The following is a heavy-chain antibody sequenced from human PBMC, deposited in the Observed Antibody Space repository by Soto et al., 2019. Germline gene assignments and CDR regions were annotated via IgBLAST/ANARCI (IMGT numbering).Heavy chain of an antibody. Sequence: QVHLVQSGAEVKKPGASVKVSCKASGYTVSGYYMHWVRQAPGQGLEWMGWINPNSGGTNYAQKFQGRVTMTRDTSISTAYMELTRLRYDDTAVYFCARDLHCSGGRCYSGSWFDPWGQGTLVTVSS. J-gene: IGHJ5*02. V-gene: IGHV1-2*02. D-gene: IGHD2-15*01. CDR1: GYTVSGYY. CDR3: ARDLHCSGGRCYSGSWFDP. CDR2: INPNSGGT.